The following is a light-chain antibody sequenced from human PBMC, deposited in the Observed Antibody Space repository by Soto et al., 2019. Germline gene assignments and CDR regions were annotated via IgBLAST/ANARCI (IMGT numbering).Light chain of an antibody. J-gene: IGKJ1*01. CDR3: HQYGSSQT. CDR1: QSVSSN. V-gene: IGKV3-15*01. Sequence: EIVMTQSPSTLSVSPGERATLSCRASQSVSSNLAWYQQKPGQAPRLLIYGASTRAPGIPARFSGSGSGTDFTLTISRLEPEDFAVYYCHQYGSSQTFAQGTKVDVK. CDR2: GAS.